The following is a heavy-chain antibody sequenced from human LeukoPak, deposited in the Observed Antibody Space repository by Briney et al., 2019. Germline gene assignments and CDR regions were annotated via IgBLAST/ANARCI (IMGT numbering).Heavy chain of an antibody. Sequence: SEPLSLTCGVSGYSISRGYYWAWIRQPPGKGLEWIGTIYHTGSTYYNPSLESRVTISVDTSKNEFSLNLNSVTAADTAVYYCARAGWIITSGIDYWGQGALVTVSS. V-gene: IGHV4-38-2*01. CDR1: GYSISRGYY. CDR3: ARAGWIITSGIDY. CDR2: IYHTGST. J-gene: IGHJ4*02. D-gene: IGHD3-10*01.